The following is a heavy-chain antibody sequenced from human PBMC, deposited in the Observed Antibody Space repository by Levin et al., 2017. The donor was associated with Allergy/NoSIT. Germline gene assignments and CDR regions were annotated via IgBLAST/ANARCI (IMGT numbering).Heavy chain of an antibody. CDR3: ARVTYFDSSGSYIGRGWFDP. J-gene: IGHJ5*02. CDR1: GFSLSTRGMC. V-gene: IGHV2-70*01. CDR2: IDWDDDK. Sequence: TLSLTCTFSGFSLSTRGMCVSWIRQSPGKALEWLALIDWDDDKYYSTSLKTRLTISKDTSKNQVVLTMTNMDPVATATFYCARVTYFDSSGSYIGRGWFDPWGQGTLVTVSS. D-gene: IGHD3-22*01.